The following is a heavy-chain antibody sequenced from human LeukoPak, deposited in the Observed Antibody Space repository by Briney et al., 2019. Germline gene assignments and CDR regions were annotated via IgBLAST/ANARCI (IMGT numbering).Heavy chain of an antibody. CDR2: IYHSGST. J-gene: IGHJ4*02. CDR3: ARIAARGQYFDY. D-gene: IGHD6-6*01. Sequence: TLSLTCAVYGGSFSGYSWSWIRQPPGKGLEWIGYIYHSGSTYYNPSLKSRVTISVDRSKNQFSLKLSSVTAADTAVYYCARIAARGQYFDYWGQGTLVTVSS. V-gene: IGHV4-30-2*01. CDR1: GGSFSGYS.